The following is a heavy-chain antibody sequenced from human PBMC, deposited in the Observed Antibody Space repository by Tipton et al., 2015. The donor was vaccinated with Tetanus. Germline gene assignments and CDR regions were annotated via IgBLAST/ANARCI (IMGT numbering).Heavy chain of an antibody. CDR2: IYYSGST. CDR3: ARGHTYYDILTGRAQQVPPMN. D-gene: IGHD3-9*01. Sequence: GLVKPSQTLSLTCTVSGGSISSGDYYWSWIRQPPGKGLEWIGYIYYSGSTYYNPSLKSRVTISVDTSKNHFSLKLSSVTAADTAVYYCARGHTYYDILTGRAQQVPPMNWGQGTLVTVSS. V-gene: IGHV4-30-4*01. CDR1: GGSISSGDYY. J-gene: IGHJ4*02.